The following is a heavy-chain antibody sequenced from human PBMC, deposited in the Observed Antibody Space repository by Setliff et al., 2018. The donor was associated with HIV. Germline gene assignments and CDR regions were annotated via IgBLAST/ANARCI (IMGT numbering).Heavy chain of an antibody. D-gene: IGHD3-9*01. J-gene: IGHJ4*02. Sequence: GGSLRLSCTASGFTFGDYAMSWVRQAPGKGLEWVGRIKRKSDGETTEYAAPVKGRLTISRDDSKNTLYLQMNSLEIEDTAMYYCAYSAVGVRPHYFDSWGQGTMVTVSS. CDR3: AYSAVGVRPHYFDS. CDR1: GFTFGDYA. V-gene: IGHV3-15*01. CDR2: IKRKSDGETT.